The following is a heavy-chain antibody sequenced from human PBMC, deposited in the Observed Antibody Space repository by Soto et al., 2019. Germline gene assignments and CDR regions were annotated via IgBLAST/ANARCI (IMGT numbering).Heavy chain of an antibody. CDR2: ISSSSSTI. CDR3: ASVSSTSCCGRADYYYGMDV. V-gene: IGHV3-48*01. CDR1: GFTFSSYS. D-gene: IGHD2-2*01. Sequence: GWSLRLSCAASGFTFSSYSMDWVRQAPGKGLEWVSYISSSSSTIYYADSVKGRFTISRDNAKNSLYLQMNSLRAEGTAVYYCASVSSTSCCGRADYYYGMDVWGQGTTVTVSS. J-gene: IGHJ6*02.